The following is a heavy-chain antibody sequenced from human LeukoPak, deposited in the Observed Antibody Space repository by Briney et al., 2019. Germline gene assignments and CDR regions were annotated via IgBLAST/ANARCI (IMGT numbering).Heavy chain of an antibody. CDR1: GGSISSYY. CDR3: ARHGRIMAAAAFDP. D-gene: IGHD6-13*01. J-gene: IGHJ5*02. Sequence: SETLSLTCTVSGGSISSYYWSWIRQPPGKGLEWIGYIYYSGSTNYNPSLKSRVTISVDTSKNRFSLKLSSVTAADTAVYYCARHGRIMAAAAFDPWGQGTLVTVSS. V-gene: IGHV4-59*08. CDR2: IYYSGST.